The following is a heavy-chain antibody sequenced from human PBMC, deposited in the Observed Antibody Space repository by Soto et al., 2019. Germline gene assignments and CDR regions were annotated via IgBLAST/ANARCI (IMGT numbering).Heavy chain of an antibody. CDR2: ISYSGTT. CDR1: GGTIINFY. V-gene: IGHV4-59*08. J-gene: IGHJ4*02. Sequence: SLPLPDPWSVVGGTIINFYWPWISQPTGKRLEWIGYISYSGTTNYNPSLKSRVTISVDTSKNQFSVKLTSVTAADTAVYYCARHKLGTSNFGYWGQGILVTVSS. CDR3: ARHKLGTSNFGY. D-gene: IGHD3-3*02.